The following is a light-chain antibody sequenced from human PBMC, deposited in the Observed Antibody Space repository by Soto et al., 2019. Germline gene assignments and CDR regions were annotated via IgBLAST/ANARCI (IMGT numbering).Light chain of an antibody. V-gene: IGLV2-14*01. Sequence: QSALTQPASVSGSPGQSITISCTGTSSDVGGYNYVSWYQQHPGKAPKLMIYEVTNRPSGVSSRFYGYRSGNTDSLTISGLQAEDEADYYCSSYTTSSTLVVVGGGTKLNVL. CDR1: SSDVGGYNY. CDR2: EVT. J-gene: IGLJ2*01. CDR3: SSYTTSSTLVV.